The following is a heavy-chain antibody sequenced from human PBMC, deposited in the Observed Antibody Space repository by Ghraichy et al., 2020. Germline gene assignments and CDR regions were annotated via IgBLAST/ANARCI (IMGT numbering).Heavy chain of an antibody. CDR3: ARDPGPPDASDY. V-gene: IGHV3-21*01. CDR1: GFTFSSYS. J-gene: IGHJ4*02. Sequence: GGSLRLSCAASGFTFSSYSMNWVRQAPGKGLEWVSSISSSSSYIYYADSVKGRFTISRDNAKNSLYLQMNSLRAEDTAVYYCARDPGPPDASDYWGQGTLVTVSS. CDR2: ISSSSSYI.